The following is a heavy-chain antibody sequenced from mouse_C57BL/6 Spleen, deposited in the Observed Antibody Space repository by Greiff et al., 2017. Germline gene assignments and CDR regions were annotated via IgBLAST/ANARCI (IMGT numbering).Heavy chain of an antibody. D-gene: IGHD2-3*01. Sequence: EVKLQESGPGLVKPSQSLSLTCSVTGYSITSGYYWNWIRQFPGNKLEWMGYISYDGSNNYNPSLKNRISITRDTSKNQFFLKLNSVTTEDTATYYCARDVRDGYLFAYWGQGTLVTVSA. CDR2: ISYDGSN. CDR3: ARDVRDGYLFAY. CDR1: GYSITSGYY. V-gene: IGHV3-6*01. J-gene: IGHJ3*01.